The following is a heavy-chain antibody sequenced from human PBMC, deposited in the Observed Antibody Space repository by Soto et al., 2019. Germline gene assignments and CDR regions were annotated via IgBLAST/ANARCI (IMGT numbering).Heavy chain of an antibody. Sequence: SETLSLTCTVSGGSISSYGYYWGGIRQPPGKGLEWIASIYYNGNTYYNPSLRGRVTISADSSKNQFSLKLTSLTAADTALYYCARHLAVTDRGDWFDPWGQGTLVT. D-gene: IGHD6-19*01. V-gene: IGHV4-39*01. CDR2: IYYNGNT. CDR3: ARHLAVTDRGDWFDP. J-gene: IGHJ5*02. CDR1: GGSISSYGYY.